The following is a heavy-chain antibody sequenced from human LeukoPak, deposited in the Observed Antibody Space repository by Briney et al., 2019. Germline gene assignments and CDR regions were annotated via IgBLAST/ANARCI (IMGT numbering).Heavy chain of an antibody. CDR3: TGYDFWSGYLVPGY. Sequence: GGSLRLSCAASGFTFSSYSMNWVRQAPGKGLEWVSAISGSGGSTYYADSVKGRFTISRDNSKNTLYLQMNSLKTEDTAVYYRTGYDFWSGYLVPGYWGQGTLVTVSS. CDR2: ISGSGGST. V-gene: IGHV3-23*01. CDR1: GFTFSSYS. J-gene: IGHJ4*02. D-gene: IGHD3-3*01.